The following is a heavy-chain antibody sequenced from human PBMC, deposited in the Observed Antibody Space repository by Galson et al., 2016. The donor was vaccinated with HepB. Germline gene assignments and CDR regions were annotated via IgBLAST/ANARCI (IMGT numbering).Heavy chain of an antibody. CDR3: ARNSGFHDH. J-gene: IGHJ4*02. Sequence: SLRLSCAASGFTFTDYWVTWVRRAPGKGLEWVANIGHDGIEKYYADSVKGRFIISRDNAKNSLYLQMNSLRAEDTAVYYCARNSGFHDHRGQGTLVTVSS. V-gene: IGHV3-7*05. CDR2: IGHDGIEK. CDR1: GFTFTDYW. D-gene: IGHD3-9*01.